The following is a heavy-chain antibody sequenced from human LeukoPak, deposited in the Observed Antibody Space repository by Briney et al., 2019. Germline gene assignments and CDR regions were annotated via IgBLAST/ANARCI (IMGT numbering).Heavy chain of an antibody. D-gene: IGHD3-16*02. J-gene: IGHJ4*02. CDR3: ARDRNTFVFDY. V-gene: IGHV3-53*01. Sequence: PGGSLRLSCAASGFTVSSNYMSWVRQAPGKGLEWVSVIYSGGSTYYADSVKGRFTISRDNAKNSLYLQMNSLRAEDTAVYYCARDRNTFVFDYWGQGTLVTVSS. CDR1: GFTVSSNY. CDR2: IYSGGST.